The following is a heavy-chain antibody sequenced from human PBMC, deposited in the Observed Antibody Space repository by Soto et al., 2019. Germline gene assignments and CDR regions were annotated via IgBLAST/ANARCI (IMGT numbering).Heavy chain of an antibody. J-gene: IGHJ6*02. V-gene: IGHV1-69*13. CDR1: GGTFSSYA. Sequence: SVKVSCKASGGTFSSYAISWVRQAPGQGLEWMGGIIPIFGTANYAQKFQGRVTITADESTSTAYMELSSLRSEDTAVYYCVSSGINPNYYYYGMDVWGQGTKVTVSS. CDR2: IIPIFGTA. D-gene: IGHD3-10*01. CDR3: VSSGINPNYYYYGMDV.